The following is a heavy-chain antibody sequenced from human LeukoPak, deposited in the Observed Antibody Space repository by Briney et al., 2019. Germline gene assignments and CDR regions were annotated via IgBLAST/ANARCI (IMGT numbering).Heavy chain of an antibody. Sequence: PGGSLRLSRAASGFTFSSYAMSWVRQAPGKGLEWVSAISGSGGSTYYADSVKGRFTISRDNSKNTLYLQMNSLRAEDTAVYYCAKSHHPTVTTSFDYWGQGTLVTVSS. J-gene: IGHJ4*02. D-gene: IGHD4-11*01. CDR3: AKSHHPTVTTSFDY. V-gene: IGHV3-23*01. CDR1: GFTFSSYA. CDR2: ISGSGGST.